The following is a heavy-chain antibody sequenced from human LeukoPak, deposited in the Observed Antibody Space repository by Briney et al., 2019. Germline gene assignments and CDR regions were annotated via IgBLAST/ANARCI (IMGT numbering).Heavy chain of an antibody. CDR1: GFSLSTSGMR. J-gene: IGHJ4*02. CDR3: AGGTIEYFY. V-gene: IGHV2-70*04. Sequence: ESGPALVKPTQTLTLTCTFSGFSLSTSGMRVSWIRQPPGKALEWLARIAWDDDKFYSTSMKTRPTISKDTSKNQVVLTMTNMDPVDTATYYCAGGTIEYFYWGQGTLVTVSS. CDR2: IAWDDDK. D-gene: IGHD3-3*01.